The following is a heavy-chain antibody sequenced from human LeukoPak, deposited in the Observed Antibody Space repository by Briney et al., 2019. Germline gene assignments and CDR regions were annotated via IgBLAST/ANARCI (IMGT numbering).Heavy chain of an antibody. CDR1: GFTFSSYW. Sequence: GGSLRLSCAASGFTFSSYWMSWVRQAPGKGLEWVGFIRSKAYGGTTEYAASVKGRFTISRDDSKSIAYLQMNSLKTEDTAVYYCTSHPDGYVVGYFDYWGQGTLVTVSS. V-gene: IGHV3-49*04. CDR3: TSHPDGYVVGYFDY. CDR2: IRSKAYGGTT. J-gene: IGHJ4*02. D-gene: IGHD5-24*01.